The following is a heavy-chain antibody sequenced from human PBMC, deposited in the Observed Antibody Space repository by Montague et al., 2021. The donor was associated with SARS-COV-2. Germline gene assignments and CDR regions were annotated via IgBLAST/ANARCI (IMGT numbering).Heavy chain of an antibody. V-gene: IGHV4-4*07. Sequence: SETLSLTCTVSGGSISGYYWSWFQQSAGKGLEWIGRIYNSGSTSYNPSLKSRVTMSVDTSKNQFSLKLSSVTAADTAVYYCVRDQGRSNWNYPDYWGQGTLVTVAS. CDR1: GGSISGYY. CDR2: IYNSGST. CDR3: VRDQGRSNWNYPDY. D-gene: IGHD1-20*01. J-gene: IGHJ4*02.